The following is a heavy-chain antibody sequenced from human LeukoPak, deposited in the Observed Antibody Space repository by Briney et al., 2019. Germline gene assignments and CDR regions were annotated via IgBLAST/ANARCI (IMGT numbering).Heavy chain of an antibody. CDR1: GGSFSRYY. CDR2: IDHRGDT. CDR3: ARGATISETGYFDF. D-gene: IGHD5-24*01. V-gene: IGHV4-34*01. Sequence: SETPSLTCAVYGGSFSRYYWSWIRQSPGKGLEWIAEIDHRGDTNYNPSVKSRVTISVDTSKNQFSLKMRSLSAADTALYYCARGATISETGYFDFWGQGTLVTVSS. J-gene: IGHJ4*03.